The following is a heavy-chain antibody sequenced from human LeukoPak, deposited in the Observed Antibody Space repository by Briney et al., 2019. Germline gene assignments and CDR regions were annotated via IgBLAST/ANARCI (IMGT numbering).Heavy chain of an antibody. CDR2: IYSSGST. J-gene: IGHJ4*02. CDR3: ARAIVGTTTRIVEVWDY. D-gene: IGHD1-26*01. Sequence: GGSLRLSCAASGFTDSSHYMSWVPQAPGKGLEWVSDIYSSGSTYYSDSVKGRFTISRDNSKNTLYLQMNSLRAEDTAVYYCARAIVGTTTRIVEVWDYWGQGTLVTVSS. V-gene: IGHV3-53*01. CDR1: GFTDSSHY.